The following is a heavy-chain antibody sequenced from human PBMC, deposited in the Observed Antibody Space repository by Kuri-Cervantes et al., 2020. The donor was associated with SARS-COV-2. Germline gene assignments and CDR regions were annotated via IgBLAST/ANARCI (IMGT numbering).Heavy chain of an antibody. J-gene: IGHJ6*02. CDR2: IYYSGST. V-gene: IGHV4-59*01. Sequence: SETLSLTCTVSGGSISSYYWSWIRQPPGKGLGWIGYIYYSGSTNYNPSLKSRVTISVDTSKNQFSLKLSSVTAADTAVYYCARDSYGYLFSGMDVWGQGTTVTVSS. CDR3: ARDSYGYLFSGMDV. D-gene: IGHD5-18*01. CDR1: GGSISSYY.